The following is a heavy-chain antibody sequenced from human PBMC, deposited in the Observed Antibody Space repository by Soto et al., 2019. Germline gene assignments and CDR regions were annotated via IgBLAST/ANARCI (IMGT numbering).Heavy chain of an antibody. CDR3: AKGGYTFAYE. CDR1: GVIFSTSS. V-gene: IGHV3-23*01. D-gene: IGHD5-18*01. CDR2: ISPSASDT. J-gene: IGHJ4*02. Sequence: PGWSLKLSCAASGVIFSTSSRAWVRQPPGKGLEWVSAISPSASDTLYADSVKGRFTISRDNSQNTLFLQMTSLRADDTAVYYCAKGGYTFAYEWGQEALVTVSS.